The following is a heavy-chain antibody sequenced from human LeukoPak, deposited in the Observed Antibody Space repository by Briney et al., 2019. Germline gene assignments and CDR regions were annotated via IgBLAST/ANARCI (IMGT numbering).Heavy chain of an antibody. CDR3: ARGWYYFDY. D-gene: IGHD2-15*01. Sequence: SETLSLTCTVSGGSVSSDSYYWSWIRQPPGKGLEWIGYIYYSGSTNYNPSLKSRVTISVDTSKNQFSLKLSSVTAADTAVYYCARGWYYFDYWGQGTLVTVSS. CDR2: IYYSGST. CDR1: GGSVSSDSYY. J-gene: IGHJ4*02. V-gene: IGHV4-61*01.